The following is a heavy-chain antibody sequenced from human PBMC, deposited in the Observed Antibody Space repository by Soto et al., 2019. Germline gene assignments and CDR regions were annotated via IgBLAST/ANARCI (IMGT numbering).Heavy chain of an antibody. CDR3: ARSTTKYGMDV. Sequence: QVQLQESGPGLVKPSVTLSLTCTVSGGSISSYYWSWIRQPPGKGLEWIGYIYYSGSTNYNPSLKSXXTXSXXTPKNQFSLKLSSVTAADTAVYYCARSTTKYGMDVWGQGTTVTVSS. V-gene: IGHV4-59*08. CDR2: IYYSGST. J-gene: IGHJ6*02. D-gene: IGHD1-1*01. CDR1: GGSISSYY.